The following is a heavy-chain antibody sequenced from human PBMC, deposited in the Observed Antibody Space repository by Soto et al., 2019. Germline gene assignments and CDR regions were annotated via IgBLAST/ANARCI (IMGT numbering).Heavy chain of an antibody. Sequence: SGKVSCKASGGTFSRYAISWVRQAPGQGLKWMGGIIPIFGTANYVQKFQGRVTITADESTSTAYMELSSLRSEDTAVYYCARAGLGCSSTSCDSYYFYYGMDGWGQGTTVTLSS. D-gene: IGHD2-2*01. V-gene: IGHV1-69*13. CDR3: ARAGLGCSSTSCDSYYFYYGMDG. CDR1: GGTFSRYA. J-gene: IGHJ6*02. CDR2: IIPIFGTA.